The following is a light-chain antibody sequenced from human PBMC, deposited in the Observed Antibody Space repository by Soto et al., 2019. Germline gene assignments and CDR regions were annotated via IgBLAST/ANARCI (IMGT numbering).Light chain of an antibody. CDR3: QQSYSSPPT. Sequence: DIQMPQSPSALSASVGDRVTISCRASQSISYHLDWYQQKAGKAPKLLIYAATSLQSGVPSRFSGSGSGTDFTLTISSLQPEDFASYYCQQSYSSPPTFGQGTKV. CDR2: AAT. V-gene: IGKV1-39*01. CDR1: QSISYH. J-gene: IGKJ1*01.